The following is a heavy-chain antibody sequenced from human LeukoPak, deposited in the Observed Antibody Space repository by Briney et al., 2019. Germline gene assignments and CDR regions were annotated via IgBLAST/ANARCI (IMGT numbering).Heavy chain of an antibody. Sequence: ASVKVSCKASGYTFTSYGISWVRQAPGQGLEWMGWISAYNGNTNYAQKLQGRVTMTTDTSTSTAYMELRSLRSDDTAVYYCAREADIAGYSSGWYGGYFDYWGQGTLVTVSS. CDR2: ISAYNGNT. D-gene: IGHD6-19*01. J-gene: IGHJ4*02. CDR3: AREADIAGYSSGWYGGYFDY. V-gene: IGHV1-18*01. CDR1: GYTFTSYG.